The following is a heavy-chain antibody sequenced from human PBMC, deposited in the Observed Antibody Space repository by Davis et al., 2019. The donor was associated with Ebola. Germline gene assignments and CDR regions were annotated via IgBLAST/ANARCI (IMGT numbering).Heavy chain of an antibody. V-gene: IGHV3-30*04. CDR1: GFTFSDFA. CDR3: ARKTHFDY. J-gene: IGHJ4*02. Sequence: GGSLRLSCVVSGFTFSDFAMHWVRQAPGQGLEWVAIISYDGTKAYYGDSVKGRFTISRDNSKNTLYLQMNSLRAEDTAVYYCARKTHFDYWGQGTLVTVSS. CDR2: ISYDGTKA.